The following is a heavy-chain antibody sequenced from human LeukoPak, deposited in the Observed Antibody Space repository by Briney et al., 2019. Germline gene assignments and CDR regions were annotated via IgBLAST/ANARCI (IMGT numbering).Heavy chain of an antibody. Sequence: GGSLRLSCAASGFTFSSYEMNWVRQAPGKGLEGVSAISGSGGSTYYADSVKGRFTISRDNSKNTLYLQMNSLRAEDTAVYYCAKGLSGITIFEGPFDYWGQGTLVTVSS. V-gene: IGHV3-23*01. D-gene: IGHD3-3*01. J-gene: IGHJ4*02. CDR3: AKGLSGITIFEGPFDY. CDR2: ISGSGGST. CDR1: GFTFSSYE.